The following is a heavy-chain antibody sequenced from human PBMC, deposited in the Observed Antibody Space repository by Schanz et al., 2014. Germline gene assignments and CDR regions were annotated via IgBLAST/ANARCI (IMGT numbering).Heavy chain of an antibody. CDR3: ARKVVATIGGYYDN. Sequence: EVQLVASGGGLVQPGGSLRLSCAASGFAVDNYYMSCVRQARGKGLEWVSAMNESHSTIYYADSVRGRFTISRDNAENTLFLQMNSLRAEDTAVYYCARKVVATIGGYYDNWGQGTLVIVSS. CDR2: MNESHSTI. D-gene: IGHD5-12*01. CDR1: GFAVDNYY. V-gene: IGHV3-23*04. J-gene: IGHJ4*02.